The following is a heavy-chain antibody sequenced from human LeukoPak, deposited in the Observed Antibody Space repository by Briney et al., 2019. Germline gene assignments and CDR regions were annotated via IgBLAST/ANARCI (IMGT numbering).Heavy chain of an antibody. J-gene: IGHJ4*02. Sequence: ASETLSLTCAVYGGSFTDYYWSWIRQPPGKGLKWIGYVHHSESSNYNPSLKSRVTMSVDTSKNQFSLNLNSVTATDTAVYYCARLGYCSTTSCAKGPFDYWGQGTLVTVSS. CDR2: VHHSESS. V-gene: IGHV4-34*01. CDR3: ARLGYCSTTSCAKGPFDY. CDR1: GGSFTDYY. D-gene: IGHD2-2*01.